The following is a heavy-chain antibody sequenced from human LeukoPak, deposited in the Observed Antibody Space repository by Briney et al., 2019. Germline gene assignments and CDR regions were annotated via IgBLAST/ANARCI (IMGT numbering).Heavy chain of an antibody. CDR3: ARSGYSNFDY. CDR1: GYSISSGYY. J-gene: IGHJ4*02. Sequence: SETLSLTCTVSGYSISSGYYWGWIRQPPGKGLEWIGSIYHSGSTYYNPSLKSRVTISVDTSKNQFSLKLSSVTAADTAVYYCARSGYSNFDYWGQGTLVTVSS. D-gene: IGHD3-3*01. V-gene: IGHV4-38-2*02. CDR2: IYHSGST.